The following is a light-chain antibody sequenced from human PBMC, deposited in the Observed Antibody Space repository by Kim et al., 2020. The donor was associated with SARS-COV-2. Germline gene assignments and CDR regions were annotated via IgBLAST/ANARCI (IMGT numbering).Light chain of an antibody. V-gene: IGKV1-33*01. CDR1: QGISNY. CDR3: QQYDSFPLT. CDR2: DAS. J-gene: IGKJ4*01. Sequence: SASSGDNVTITCQAIQGISNYLNLYQQKPGKGPNLLIYDASKLETGVPARFSGSGSGTEFTLTISSLQPEDIATYWCQQYDSFPLTFGGGTKLEI.